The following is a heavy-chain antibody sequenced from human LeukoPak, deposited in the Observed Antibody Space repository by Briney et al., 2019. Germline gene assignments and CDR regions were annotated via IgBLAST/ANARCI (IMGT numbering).Heavy chain of an antibody. CDR3: ARGHLNYYGSGSYYNVPSNDY. D-gene: IGHD3-10*01. CDR2: INGGNGNT. CDR1: GYTFTDYA. J-gene: IGHJ4*02. Sequence: ASVTVSCKASGYTFTDYAMHWVRQAPGQRLEWMGWINGGNGNTKYSQNFQGRVTIARDTSASTAYMELSSLRSEDTAVYYCARGHLNYYGSGSYYNVPSNDYWGQGTLVTVSS. V-gene: IGHV1-3*01.